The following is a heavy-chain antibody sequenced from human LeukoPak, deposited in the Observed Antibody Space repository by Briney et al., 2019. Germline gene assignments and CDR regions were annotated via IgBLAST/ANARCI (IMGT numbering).Heavy chain of an antibody. CDR2: ISSTSNTI. J-gene: IGHJ4*02. D-gene: IGHD1-26*01. V-gene: IGHV3-48*02. CDR3: ARGVSGGSPDY. Sequence: GGSLRLSCAASGFTLSSYGMNWVRQAPGKGLEWVSYISSTSNTIYYADSVKGRFTISRDNAKNSLYLQINSLRDEDTAVYYCARGVSGGSPDYWGQGTLVTVSS. CDR1: GFTLSSYG.